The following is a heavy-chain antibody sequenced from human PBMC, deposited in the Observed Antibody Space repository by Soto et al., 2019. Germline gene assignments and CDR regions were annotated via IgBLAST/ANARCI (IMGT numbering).Heavy chain of an antibody. J-gene: IGHJ4*02. CDR3: TIVRVADSALDH. D-gene: IGHD3-10*02. CDR2: MSYDGSDT. Sequence: QVQLVESGEGEVQPGRSLGISCVGSGFISSNNAMHWVRRTPAKGLEWVPFMSYDGSDTFYADSVKARFTISRDNSKNTLFLHMSNLRAEDTAMYYCTIVRVADSALDHWGQGTLVTVSS. CDR1: GFISSNNA. V-gene: IGHV3-30*15.